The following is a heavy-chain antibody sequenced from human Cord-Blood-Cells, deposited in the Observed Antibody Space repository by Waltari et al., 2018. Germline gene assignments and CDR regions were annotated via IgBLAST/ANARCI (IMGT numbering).Heavy chain of an antibody. CDR1: GYTFPGYY. V-gene: IGHV1-2*06. J-gene: IGHJ4*02. D-gene: IGHD3-3*01. CDR2: INPNSGGT. CDR3: ARETGGVTIFGVVDY. Sequence: QVQLVQSGAEVKKPGASVKVSCKASGYTFPGYYMHWVRQAPGQGLEWMGRINPNSGGTNYAQKFQGRVTMTRDTSISTAYMELSRLRSDDTAVYYCARETGGVTIFGVVDYWGQGTLVTVSS.